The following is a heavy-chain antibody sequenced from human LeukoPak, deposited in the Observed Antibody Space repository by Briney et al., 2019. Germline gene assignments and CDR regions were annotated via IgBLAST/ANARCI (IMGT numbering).Heavy chain of an antibody. CDR2: IYYSGST. J-gene: IGHJ5*02. V-gene: IGHV4-34*09. D-gene: IGHD3-3*01. CDR1: GGSFSGYY. CDR3: ARNNFWRVDP. Sequence: SETLSLTCAVYGGSFSGYYWSWIRQPPGKGLEWIGYIYYSGSTYYNPSLKSRVTISVDTSKNQFSLKLSSVTAADTAVYYCARNNFWRVDPWGQGTLVTVSS.